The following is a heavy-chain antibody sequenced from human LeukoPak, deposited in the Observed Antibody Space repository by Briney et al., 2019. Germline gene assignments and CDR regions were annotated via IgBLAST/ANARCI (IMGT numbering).Heavy chain of an antibody. CDR1: GFTFSSYA. V-gene: IGHV3-23*01. CDR3: AKDRLWFGEVGCYDY. CDR2: ISGSGGST. Sequence: GGSLRLSCAASGFTFSSYAMSWVRQAPGKGLEWVSAISGSGGSTYYAGSVKGRFTISRDNSKNTLYLQMNSLRAEDTAVYYCAKDRLWFGEVGCYDYWGQGTLVTVSS. J-gene: IGHJ4*02. D-gene: IGHD3-10*01.